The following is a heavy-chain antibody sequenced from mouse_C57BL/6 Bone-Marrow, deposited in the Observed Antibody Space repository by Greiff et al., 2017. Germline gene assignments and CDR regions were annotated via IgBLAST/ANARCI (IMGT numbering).Heavy chain of an antibody. CDR3: ARGDYYGSHYFDY. Sequence: LQQSGPELVKPGASVKISCKASGYAFSSSWMNWVKQRPGKGLEWIGRIYPGDGDTNYNGKFKGKATLTADKSSSTAYMQLSSLTSEDSAVYFCARGDYYGSHYFDYWGQGTTLTVSS. J-gene: IGHJ2*01. CDR2: IYPGDGDT. D-gene: IGHD1-1*01. CDR1: GYAFSSSW. V-gene: IGHV1-82*01.